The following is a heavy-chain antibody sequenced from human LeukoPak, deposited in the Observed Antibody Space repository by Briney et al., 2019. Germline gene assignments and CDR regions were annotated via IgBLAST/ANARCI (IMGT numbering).Heavy chain of an antibody. J-gene: IGHJ4*02. Sequence: GGSLTLSCAASGFIFSNYAMHWVRQAPGKGLEWLIFISYDGSNKYYADSVKGRFTISRDNSKNTLYLQMNSLRAEDTAVYYCARDTYGSDYWGQGTLITVSS. CDR1: GFIFSNYA. D-gene: IGHD3-10*01. V-gene: IGHV3-30*04. CDR3: ARDTYGSDY. CDR2: ISYDGSNK.